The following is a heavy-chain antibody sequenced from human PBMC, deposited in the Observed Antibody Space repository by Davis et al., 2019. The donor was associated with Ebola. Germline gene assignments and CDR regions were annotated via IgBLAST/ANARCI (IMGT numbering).Heavy chain of an antibody. J-gene: IGHJ4*02. CDR1: GDTFGDYG. D-gene: IGHD5-18*01. Sequence: SVKVSCKTSGDTFGDYGYNWVRQAPGQRLEWMGRILPILGATNYAQNFQGRVTITADKSTSTVYMELSSLRSEDTAVYYCARGILAEELDSWGQGTLVTVSS. CDR3: ARGILAEELDS. CDR2: ILPILGAT. V-gene: IGHV1-69*04.